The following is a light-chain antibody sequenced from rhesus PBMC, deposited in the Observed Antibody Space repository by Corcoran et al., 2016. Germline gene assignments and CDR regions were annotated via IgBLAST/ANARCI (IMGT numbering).Light chain of an antibody. V-gene: IGKV1-18*01. Sequence: DIQMTQSPSSLPTYIGDKVTITCRGNQALSGGKAWYQQKPGNAPQLLIYGTSNLQKGVPSRFSGSGSGTDYTLTLVSLHPDDFATYYFQQCYNTPWTFGQGTKVDIK. CDR3: QQCYNTPWT. CDR2: GTS. J-gene: IGKJ1*01. CDR1: QALSGG.